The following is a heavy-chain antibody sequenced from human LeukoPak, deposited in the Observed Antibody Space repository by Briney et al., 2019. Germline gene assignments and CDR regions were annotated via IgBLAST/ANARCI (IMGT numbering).Heavy chain of an antibody. CDR3: ARGYSSREMATIPYDY. J-gene: IGHJ4*02. Sequence: SETLSLTCAVYGGSFSGYYWSWIRQPPGKGLEWIGEINHSGSTNYNPSLKSRVTISVDTSKNQFSLKLGSVTAADTAVYYCARGYSSREMATIPYDYWGQGTLVTVSS. D-gene: IGHD5-24*01. CDR1: GGSFSGYY. V-gene: IGHV4-34*01. CDR2: INHSGST.